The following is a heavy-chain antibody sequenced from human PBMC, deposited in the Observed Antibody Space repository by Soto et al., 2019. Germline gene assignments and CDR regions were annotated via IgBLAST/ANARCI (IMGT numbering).Heavy chain of an antibody. Sequence: GGSLRLSCAASGFTFSSYWMNWVRQAPGKGLEWVANIKEDGSAQFYVDSVSGRFTISRDNARSLLYLQMSSLRAEDTAVYYCASAAARGSVSYWGQGTLVTVSS. CDR1: GFTFSSYW. J-gene: IGHJ4*02. V-gene: IGHV3-7*01. CDR2: IKEDGSAQ. CDR3: ASAAARGSVSY. D-gene: IGHD2-2*01.